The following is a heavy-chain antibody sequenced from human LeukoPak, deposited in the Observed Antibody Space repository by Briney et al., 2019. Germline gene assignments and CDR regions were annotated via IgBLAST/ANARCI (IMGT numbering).Heavy chain of an antibody. J-gene: IGHJ4*02. CDR2: INPNSGGT. Sequence: ASVKVSCKASGYTFTGYYMHWVRQAPGQGLEWMGWINPNSGGTNYAQKFQGRVTMTRDTSISTAYMELSRLRSDDTAVYYCGRVNCSSTSCYFYFDYWGQGTLVTVSS. V-gene: IGHV1-2*02. CDR3: GRVNCSSTSCYFYFDY. CDR1: GYTFTGYY. D-gene: IGHD2-2*01.